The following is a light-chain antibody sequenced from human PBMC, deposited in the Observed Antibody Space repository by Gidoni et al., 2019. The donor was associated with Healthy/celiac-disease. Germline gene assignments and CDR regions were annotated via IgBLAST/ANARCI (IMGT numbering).Light chain of an antibody. V-gene: IGKV1-9*01. J-gene: IGKJ3*01. CDR3: QQNSSSPLT. CDR2: AAS. CDR1: QGISSY. Sequence: DIQLTLSPSCLSASVGDRVTITCRASQGISSYLAWYQQKPGKAPKLLIYAASTLQGGVPSRCSGSGAGTEFTLTISSLQAEDVAIYSCQQNSSSPLTFGPGTKVEIK.